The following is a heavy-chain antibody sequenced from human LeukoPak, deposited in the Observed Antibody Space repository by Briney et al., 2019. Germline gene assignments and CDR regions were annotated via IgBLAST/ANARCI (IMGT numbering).Heavy chain of an antibody. CDR2: ISGYNGNT. CDR1: GYTFTNYG. Sequence: ASVKVSCKASGYTFTNYGLSWVRQAPGQGLEWMGWISGYNGNTNCAQKLRGRVTMTTDTSTSTAYMELSSLRSEDTAVYYCARDRGMITFGGVIPSPNVLDYWGQGTLVTVSS. D-gene: IGHD3-16*02. V-gene: IGHV1-18*01. J-gene: IGHJ4*02. CDR3: ARDRGMITFGGVIPSPNVLDY.